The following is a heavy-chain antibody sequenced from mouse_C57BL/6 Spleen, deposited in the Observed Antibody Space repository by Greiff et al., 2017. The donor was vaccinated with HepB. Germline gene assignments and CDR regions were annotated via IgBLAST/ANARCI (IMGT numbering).Heavy chain of an antibody. CDR1: GYTFTDYE. Sequence: VQLRQSGAELVRPGASVTLSCKASGYTFTDYEMHWVKQTPVHGLEWIGAIDPETGGTAYNQKFKGKAILTADKSSSTAYMELRSLTSEDSAVYYCTTAYYSNFWFAYWGQGTLVTVSA. J-gene: IGHJ3*01. CDR2: IDPETGGT. CDR3: TTAYYSNFWFAY. D-gene: IGHD2-5*01. V-gene: IGHV1-15*01.